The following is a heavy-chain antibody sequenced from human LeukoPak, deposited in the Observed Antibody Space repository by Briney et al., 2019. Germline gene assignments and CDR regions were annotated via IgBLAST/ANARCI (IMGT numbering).Heavy chain of an antibody. J-gene: IGHJ5*02. D-gene: IGHD3-16*01. V-gene: IGHV3-74*01. CDR3: ARGEGYLRNWFDP. Sequence: PGGSLRLSCAASEFTFSSYWMHWVRQAPGKGLVWVSRINSDGSTTSYADSVKGRFTISRDNAKNTLYLQMNSLRAEDTAVYYCARGEGYLRNWFDPWGQGTLVTVSS. CDR2: INSDGSTT. CDR1: EFTFSSYW.